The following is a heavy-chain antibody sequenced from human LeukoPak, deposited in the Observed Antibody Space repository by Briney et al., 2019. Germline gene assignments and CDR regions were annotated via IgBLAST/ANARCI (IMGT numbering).Heavy chain of an antibody. CDR2: ISYDGSNE. Sequence: PGGSLRLSCAASGFTFSTYAMHWVRQAPGKGLEWVAVISYDGSNEYYADSVKGRFTISRDNSKNMLYLQMNSLRAEDTAVYYCARCSRWLQLGNDYWGQGTLVTVSS. J-gene: IGHJ4*02. V-gene: IGHV3-30*01. CDR1: GFTFSTYA. D-gene: IGHD5-24*01. CDR3: ARCSRWLQLGNDY.